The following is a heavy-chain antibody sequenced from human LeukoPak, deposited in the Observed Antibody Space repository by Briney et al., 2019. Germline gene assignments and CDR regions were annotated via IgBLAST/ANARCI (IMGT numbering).Heavy chain of an antibody. Sequence: SVKVSCKASGGTFSTYAISWVRQAPGQGLEWMGRVIPMFGTADYAQKFQGRVTITADKSTSTAYMELSSLRSEDTAVYYCTRHYDSSGYPSLNYFDYWGQGTLVTVSS. D-gene: IGHD3-22*01. V-gene: IGHV1-69*06. J-gene: IGHJ4*02. CDR1: GGTFSTYA. CDR2: VIPMFGTA. CDR3: TRHYDSSGYPSLNYFDY.